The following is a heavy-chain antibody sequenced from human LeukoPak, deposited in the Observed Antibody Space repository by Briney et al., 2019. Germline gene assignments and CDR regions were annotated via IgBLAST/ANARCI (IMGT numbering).Heavy chain of an antibody. Sequence: PGGSLRPSCAASGFTFDDYAMHWVRQAPGKGLEWVSLISWEGDTTYYADSVRGRFTISRDNSKNFVYLHMNSLRTDDTAFYYCTRDTDYGSATNYFDHWGQGTLVSVSS. CDR2: ISWEGDTT. V-gene: IGHV3-43*01. D-gene: IGHD3-10*01. J-gene: IGHJ4*02. CDR3: TRDTDYGSATNYFDH. CDR1: GFTFDDYA.